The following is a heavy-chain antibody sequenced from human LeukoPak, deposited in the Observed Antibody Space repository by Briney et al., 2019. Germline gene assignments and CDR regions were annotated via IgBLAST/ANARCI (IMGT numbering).Heavy chain of an antibody. J-gene: IGHJ3*02. D-gene: IGHD2-15*01. CDR1: GFTFGDYA. V-gene: IGHV3-49*03. CDR3: TREDCSGASCYYGDAFDI. Sequence: PGGSLRLSCTASGFTFGDYAMSWFRQAPGKGLEWVGFIRSIAYGGTTEYAASVKGRFTISRDDSKSIAYLQMNSLKTEDTAVYYCTREDCSGASCYYGDAFDIWGQGTMVTVSS. CDR2: IRSIAYGGTT.